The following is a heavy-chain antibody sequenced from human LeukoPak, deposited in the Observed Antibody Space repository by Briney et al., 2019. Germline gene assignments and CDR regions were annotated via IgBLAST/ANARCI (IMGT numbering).Heavy chain of an antibody. D-gene: IGHD3-16*01. CDR3: ARWGGGFDY. Sequence: GGSLRLSCAASGFTFSSYGMHWVRQAPGKGLEWVANIKQDGSAKYYGDSVEGRFTISRDNAKNSLYLQMNSLRAEDTAVYYCARWGGGFDYWGQGTLVTVSS. CDR1: GFTFSSYG. CDR2: IKQDGSAK. V-gene: IGHV3-7*04. J-gene: IGHJ4*02.